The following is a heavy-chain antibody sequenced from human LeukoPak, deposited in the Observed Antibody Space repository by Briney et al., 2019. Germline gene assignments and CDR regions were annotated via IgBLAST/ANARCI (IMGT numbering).Heavy chain of an antibody. CDR2: IYYSGST. V-gene: IGHV4-39*01. Sequence: PSETLSLTCTVSGGSISSSSYYWGWIRQPPGKGLEWIGSIYYSGSTYYNPSLKSRVTISVDTSKNQFSLKLSSVTAADTAVYYCARFYRGRKHYYGSGSYLVLGVVDYWGQGTLVTVSS. CDR1: GGSISSSSYY. CDR3: ARFYRGRKHYYGSGSYLVLGVVDY. J-gene: IGHJ4*02. D-gene: IGHD3-10*01.